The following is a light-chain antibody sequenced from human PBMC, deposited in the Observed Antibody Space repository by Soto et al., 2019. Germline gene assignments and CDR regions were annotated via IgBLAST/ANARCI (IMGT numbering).Light chain of an antibody. V-gene: IGKV1-39*01. CDR2: AAS. Sequence: DIQMTQSPSSLSASVGDRVTITCRASQSISSYLNWYQQKPGKAPKLLIYAASSLQSGVPSRFSGSASGTDFTLTISSLQPEDFATYYCQQSYSTPRTFGEGTKLKIK. J-gene: IGKJ2*01. CDR3: QQSYSTPRT. CDR1: QSISSY.